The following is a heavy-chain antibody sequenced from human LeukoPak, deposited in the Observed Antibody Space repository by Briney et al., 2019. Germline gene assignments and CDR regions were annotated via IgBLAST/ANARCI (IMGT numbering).Heavy chain of an antibody. V-gene: IGHV3-15*01. Sequence: GGSLRLSCAASGLTFSNAGMSWVRQAPGKGLEWVGRIKRKSDGGTTDYAAPVKGRFTISRDNAKNSLYLQMHSLRAEDTAVYSCARDGDTVTTSKDAFDIWGQGTMVTVSS. D-gene: IGHD4-17*01. CDR1: GLTFSNAG. J-gene: IGHJ3*02. CDR2: IKRKSDGGTT. CDR3: ARDGDTVTTSKDAFDI.